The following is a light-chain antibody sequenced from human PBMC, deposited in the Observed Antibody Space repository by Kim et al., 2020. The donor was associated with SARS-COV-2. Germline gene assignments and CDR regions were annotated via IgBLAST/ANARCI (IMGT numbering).Light chain of an antibody. V-gene: IGKV3-11*01. CDR3: QQRSNWLT. Sequence: SVSPRESAPHSWRASQSVSRYVAWYQHKPGQAPRLLMYDESNRATGIPARFSGSGSGTDFTLTISSLEAEDFAIYYCQQRSNWLTFGGRTKVDIK. J-gene: IGKJ4*01. CDR1: QSVSRY. CDR2: DES.